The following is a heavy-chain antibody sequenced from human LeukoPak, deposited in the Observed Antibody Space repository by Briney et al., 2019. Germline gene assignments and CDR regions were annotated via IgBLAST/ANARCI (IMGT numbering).Heavy chain of an antibody. D-gene: IGHD6-6*01. CDR2: MTGTSGDT. CDR3: ARVIAPRLNAFDV. Sequence: GGSLRLSCAASGFTFSDYAMTWVRQAPGKGLEWVSTMTGTSGDTFYADSVKGRFTIFRDNSENTLFLQMNGLAAEDAAVYYCARVIAPRLNAFDVWGQGTMVTVSS. J-gene: IGHJ3*01. V-gene: IGHV3-23*01. CDR1: GFTFSDYA.